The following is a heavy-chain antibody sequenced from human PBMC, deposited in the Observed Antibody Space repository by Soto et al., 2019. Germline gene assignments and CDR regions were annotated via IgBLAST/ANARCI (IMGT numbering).Heavy chain of an antibody. J-gene: IGHJ3*02. D-gene: IGHD6-13*01. Sequence: ASVKVSCKASGYTFTSYGISWVRQAPGQGLEWMGWISAYNGNTNYAQKLQGRVTMTTDTSTSTAYMELRSLRSDDTAVYYCARDGSRGSSSWYAEESAFDIWGQGTMVTVSS. CDR3: ARDGSRGSSSWYAEESAFDI. CDR2: ISAYNGNT. V-gene: IGHV1-18*01. CDR1: GYTFTSYG.